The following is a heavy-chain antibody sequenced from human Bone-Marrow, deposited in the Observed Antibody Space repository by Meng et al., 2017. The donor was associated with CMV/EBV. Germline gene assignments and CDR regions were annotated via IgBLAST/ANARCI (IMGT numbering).Heavy chain of an antibody. CDR1: GGSISSSSYY. D-gene: IGHD2-2*01. CDR2: IYYSGST. Sequence: SETLSLTCTVSGGSISSSSYYWGWIRQPPGKGLEWIGSIYYSGSTYYNPSLKSRVTISVDTSKNQFSLKLSSVTAAGTAVYYCARHGGGTYVVPAATDFDYWGQGTLVTVSS. J-gene: IGHJ4*02. CDR3: ARHGGGTYVVPAATDFDY. V-gene: IGHV4-39*01.